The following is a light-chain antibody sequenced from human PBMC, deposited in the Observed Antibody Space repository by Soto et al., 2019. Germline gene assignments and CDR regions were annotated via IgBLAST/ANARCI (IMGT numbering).Light chain of an antibody. V-gene: IGKV1-8*01. CDR3: QQCYSYPPT. Sequence: AIRMTQSPSSLSASTGDRVTITCRASQGISSYLAWYQQKPGKAPKLLSYAASTLQSGVPSRFSGSGSGTDFTLTISCLQSEDFATYYCQQCYSYPPTFGGGTKVEIK. J-gene: IGKJ4*01. CDR1: QGISSY. CDR2: AAS.